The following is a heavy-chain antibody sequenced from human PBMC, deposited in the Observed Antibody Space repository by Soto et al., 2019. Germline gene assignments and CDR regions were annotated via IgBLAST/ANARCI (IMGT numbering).Heavy chain of an antibody. CDR1: GFTFSSYG. Sequence: QVQLVESGGGVVQPGRSLRLSCAASGFTFSSYGMHWVRQAPGKGLEWVAVISYDGSNKYYADSVKGRFTISRDNSKNTLYLQMNSLRAEDTAVYYCAKDYDYVWGSYRSRGYFDYWGQGTLVTLSS. J-gene: IGHJ4*02. CDR2: ISYDGSNK. V-gene: IGHV3-30*18. CDR3: AKDYDYVWGSYRSRGYFDY. D-gene: IGHD3-16*02.